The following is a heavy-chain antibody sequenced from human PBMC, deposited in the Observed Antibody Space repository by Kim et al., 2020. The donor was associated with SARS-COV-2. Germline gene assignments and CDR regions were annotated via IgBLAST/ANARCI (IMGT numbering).Heavy chain of an antibody. D-gene: IGHD6-6*01. Sequence: GGSLRLSCAASGFTFSSYAMHWVRQAPGKGLEWVAVISYDGSNKYYADSVKGRFTISRDNSKNTLYLQMNSLRAEDTAVYYCARGTGTRPTPPTDAFDIWGQGTMVTVSS. CDR2: ISYDGSNK. J-gene: IGHJ3*02. CDR3: ARGTGTRPTPPTDAFDI. V-gene: IGHV3-30*04. CDR1: GFTFSSYA.